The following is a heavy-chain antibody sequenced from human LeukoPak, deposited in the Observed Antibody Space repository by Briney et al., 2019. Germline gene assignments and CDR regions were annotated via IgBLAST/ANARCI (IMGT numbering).Heavy chain of an antibody. CDR2: IKSDGTSI. CDR1: GFTFSNYW. Sequence: GGSLRHSCAASGFTFSNYWMHWVRQAPGKGLVWVSRIKSDGTSINYADSVKGRFTISRDNAKNRLFLQMNSLRAEDTAVYFCARGHCSGGRCHSVGYYGMDVWGQGTTVTVSS. V-gene: IGHV3-74*01. D-gene: IGHD2-15*01. CDR3: ARGHCSGGRCHSVGYYGMDV. J-gene: IGHJ6*02.